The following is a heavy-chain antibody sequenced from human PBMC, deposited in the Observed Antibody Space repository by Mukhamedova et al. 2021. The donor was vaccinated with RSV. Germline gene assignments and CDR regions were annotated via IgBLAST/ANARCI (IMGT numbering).Heavy chain of an antibody. CDR3: AREVDDNDFWTGYYVH. J-gene: IGHJ1*01. D-gene: IGHD3/OR15-3a*01. Sequence: VKGRFTIPRDNANNSLYLQMNSLRAEDTALYYCAREVDDNDFWTGYYVHWGQGTQVTVSS. V-gene: IGHV3-11*01.